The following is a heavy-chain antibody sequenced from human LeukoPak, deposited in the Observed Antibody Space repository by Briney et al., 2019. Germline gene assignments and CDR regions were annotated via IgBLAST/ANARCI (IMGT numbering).Heavy chain of an antibody. CDR2: IRSKANSYAT. Sequence: GGSLRLSCAASGFTFSGSAMHWVRQASGKGLEWVGRIRSKANSYATSYAASVKGRFTISRDNSKNTLYLQMNSLRAEDTAVYYCAKEMGFKIREVMLGFFEYWGQGTLVTVSS. D-gene: IGHD3-10*01. J-gene: IGHJ4*02. CDR1: GFTFSGSA. V-gene: IGHV3-73*01. CDR3: AKEMGFKIREVMLGFFEY.